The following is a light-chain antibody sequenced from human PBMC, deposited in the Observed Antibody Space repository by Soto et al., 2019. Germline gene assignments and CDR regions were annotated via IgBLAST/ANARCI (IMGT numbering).Light chain of an antibody. CDR3: QQLNSYPPLT. J-gene: IGKJ4*01. CDR1: QGISSY. V-gene: IGKV1-9*01. CDR2: AAS. Sequence: DIQLTQSPSFLSASVGDRVTITCRASQGISSYLDWYQQKPGKAPKLLIYAASTLQSGGPSRFSGSGSGTEFTLTISSRQPEDFATYYCQQLNSYPPLTFGGGTKVEIK.